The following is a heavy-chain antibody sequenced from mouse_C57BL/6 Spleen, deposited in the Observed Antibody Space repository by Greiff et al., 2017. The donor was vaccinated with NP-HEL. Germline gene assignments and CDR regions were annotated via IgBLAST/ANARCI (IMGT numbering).Heavy chain of an antibody. CDR3: TRDRVVVASYWYFDV. J-gene: IGHJ1*03. CDR2: ISSGGDYI. V-gene: IGHV5-9-1*02. Sequence: EVKLMESGEGLVKPGGSLKLSCAASGFTFSSYAMSWVRQTPEKRLEWVAYISSGGDYIYYADTVKGRFTISRDNARNTLYLQMSSLKSEDTAMYYCTRDRVVVASYWYFDVWGTGTTVTVSS. CDR1: GFTFSSYA. D-gene: IGHD1-1*01.